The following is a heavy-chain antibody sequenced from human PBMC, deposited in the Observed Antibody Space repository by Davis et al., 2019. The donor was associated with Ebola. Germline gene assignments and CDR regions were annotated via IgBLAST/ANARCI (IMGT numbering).Heavy chain of an antibody. CDR3: AKAFEGYDFWSGYTQIDY. Sequence: GESLKISCAASGFTFSTYAMSWVRQAPGKGLEWVSTISGSGNSPYYADSVKGRFTISRDNSKNTLYLQMNSLRAEDTAVYYCAKAFEGYDFWSGYTQIDYWGQGTLVTVSS. CDR2: ISGSGNSP. CDR1: GFTFSTYA. J-gene: IGHJ4*02. V-gene: IGHV3-23*01. D-gene: IGHD3-3*01.